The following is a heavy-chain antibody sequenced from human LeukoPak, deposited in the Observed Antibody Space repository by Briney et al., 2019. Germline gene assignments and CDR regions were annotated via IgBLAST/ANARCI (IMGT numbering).Heavy chain of an antibody. Sequence: GGSVRLSCSGYGFTYYAVTMMWHGLAPGKGLKWVAFIRRRAFGGTTKYATSVRGRFVISRDDSKVDAYLQMNRLQTKDKSIYYAMYCYQGDLGSLAPKYMDVWGQGTTVTVSS. CDR2: IRRRAFGGTT. CDR1: GFTYYAVT. D-gene: IGHD2-21*01. J-gene: IGHJ6*03. V-gene: IGHV3-49*03. CDR3: MYCYQGDLGSLAPKYMDV.